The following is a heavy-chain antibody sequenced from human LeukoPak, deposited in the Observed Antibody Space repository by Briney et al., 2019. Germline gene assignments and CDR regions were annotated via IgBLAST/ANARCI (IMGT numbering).Heavy chain of an antibody. Sequence: ASVKVSCKASGGTFSSYAISWVRPAPGQGLEWMGRIIPILGIANYAQKFQGRVTVTVDKSTSTAYMELSSLRSEDTAVYYCARVGLRSWFGELSRDYYYYYGMDVWGQGTTVTVSS. CDR3: ARVGLRSWFGELSRDYYYYYGMDV. CDR2: IIPILGIA. CDR1: GGTFSSYA. V-gene: IGHV1-69*04. D-gene: IGHD3-10*01. J-gene: IGHJ6*02.